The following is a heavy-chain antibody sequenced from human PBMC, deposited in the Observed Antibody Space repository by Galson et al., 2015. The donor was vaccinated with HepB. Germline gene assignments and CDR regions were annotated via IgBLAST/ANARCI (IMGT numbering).Heavy chain of an antibody. J-gene: IGHJ4*02. CDR1: GFTFSSYA. CDR3: VKDLSRSGGFRGGPDY. CDR2: ISSNGGST. V-gene: IGHV3-64D*06. Sequence: SLRLSCAASGFTFSSYAMHWVRQAPGKGLEYVSAISSNGGSTYYADSVKGRFTISRDNSKNTLYLQMSSLRAEDTAVYYCVKDLSRSGGFRGGPDYWGQGTLVTVSS. D-gene: IGHD3-10*01.